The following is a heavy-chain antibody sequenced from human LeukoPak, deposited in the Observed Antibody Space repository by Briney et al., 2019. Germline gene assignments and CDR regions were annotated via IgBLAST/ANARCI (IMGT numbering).Heavy chain of an antibody. CDR3: VRDKGHFDVDY. CDR2: IESSGAT. J-gene: IGHJ4*02. D-gene: IGHD3-9*01. V-gene: IGHV4-39*07. CDR1: GFTFSSYA. Sequence: GSLRLSCAASGFTFSSYAMSWVRQPPGKGLEWIGSIESSGATFYIPSLKGRITISSDTSKNQFSLELNSVTAADTAVYYCVRDKGHFDVDYWGQGTLVTVSS.